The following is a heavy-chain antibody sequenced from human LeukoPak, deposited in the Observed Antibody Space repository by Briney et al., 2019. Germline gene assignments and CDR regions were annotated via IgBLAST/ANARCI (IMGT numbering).Heavy chain of an antibody. CDR3: ATAPSTSRDAFDI. V-gene: IGHV5-51*01. CDR2: IYPGDSDT. J-gene: IGHJ3*02. D-gene: IGHD1-1*01. Sequence: GESLKISCKDSGYNFLTHWIGWVRQMSGEGLEWMGIIYPGDSDTRYSPSFHGQVSISVDKSIRTAYLQWSSLQASDTAMYYCATAPSTSRDAFDIWGQGTMVTVSS. CDR1: GYNFLTHW.